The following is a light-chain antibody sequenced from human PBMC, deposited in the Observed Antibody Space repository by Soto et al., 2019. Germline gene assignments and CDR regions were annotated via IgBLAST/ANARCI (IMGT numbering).Light chain of an antibody. Sequence: EIVLTQSPGTLSLSPGERATLSCRASQSVSNNYLAWYQQKPGQAPRLLIYGASNRATGIPDRFSGSGSGADFTLTISSLEPEDLAVYYCQQRSNWPLTFGGGTKVDIK. CDR1: QSVSNNY. J-gene: IGKJ4*01. CDR3: QQRSNWPLT. V-gene: IGKV3D-20*02. CDR2: GAS.